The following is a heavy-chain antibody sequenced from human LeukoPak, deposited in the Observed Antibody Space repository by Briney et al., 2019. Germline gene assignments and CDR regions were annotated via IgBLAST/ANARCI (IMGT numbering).Heavy chain of an antibody. Sequence: GGSLRLSCAASRFTFSSYSMNWVRQAPGKGLEWVSSISSSSSYIYYADSVKGRFTISRDNAKNSLYLQMNSLRAEDTAVYYCARTYTAMAKTWTYYFDYWGQGTLVTVSS. CDR2: ISSSSSYI. CDR3: ARTYTAMAKTWTYYFDY. V-gene: IGHV3-21*01. D-gene: IGHD5-18*01. CDR1: RFTFSSYS. J-gene: IGHJ4*02.